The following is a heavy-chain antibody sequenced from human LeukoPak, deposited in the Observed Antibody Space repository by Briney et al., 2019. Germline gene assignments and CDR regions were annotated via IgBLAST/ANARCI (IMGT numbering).Heavy chain of an antibody. Sequence: SGGSLRLSCAASGFTVSNNYMSWVRLAPGKGLEWVAVIWYDGSNKYYADSVKGRFTISRDNSKNTLYLQMNSLRAEDTAVYYCAREYSSSWYFYYWGQGTLVTVSS. D-gene: IGHD6-13*01. J-gene: IGHJ4*02. CDR2: IWYDGSNK. CDR3: AREYSSSWYFYY. CDR1: GFTVSNNY. V-gene: IGHV3-33*08.